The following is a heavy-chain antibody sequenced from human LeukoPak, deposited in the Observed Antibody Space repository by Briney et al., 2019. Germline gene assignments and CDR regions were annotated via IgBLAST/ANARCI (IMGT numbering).Heavy chain of an antibody. CDR1: GFIFSNYG. CDR3: AKGDSN. CDR2: IPKDGINK. Sequence: PGESLRLSCTTSGFIFSNYGFHWVRQAPGKGLEWVALIRNDIPKDGINKYYADSIRGRFTISRDNSKNTVYLQMNSLRVADTAMYYCAKGDSNWGHGTLVTVFS. D-gene: IGHD6-13*01. J-gene: IGHJ4*01. V-gene: IGHV3-30*02.